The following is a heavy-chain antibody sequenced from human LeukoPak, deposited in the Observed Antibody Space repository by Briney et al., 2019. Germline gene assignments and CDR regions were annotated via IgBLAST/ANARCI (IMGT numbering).Heavy chain of an antibody. D-gene: IGHD3-3*01. CDR2: IYYSGST. V-gene: IGHV4-59*01. J-gene: IGHJ5*02. Sequence: SETLSLTCTVSGGSISSYYWSWLPQPPGKGLEWIGYIYYSGSTNYNPSLKSRVTMSVDTSKNQFSLKLSSVTAADTAVYYCARTEPNYDFWSGYNNWFDPWGQGTLVTVSS. CDR3: ARTEPNYDFWSGYNNWFDP. CDR1: GGSISSYY.